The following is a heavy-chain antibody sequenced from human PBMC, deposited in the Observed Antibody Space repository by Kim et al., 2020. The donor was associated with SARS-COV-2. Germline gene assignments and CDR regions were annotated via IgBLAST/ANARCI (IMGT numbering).Heavy chain of an antibody. D-gene: IGHD1-26*01. Sequence: GGSLRLSCAASGFTFSSYEMNWVRQAPGKGLEWVSYISSSGSTIYYADSVKGRFTISRDNAKNSLYLQMNSLRAEDTAVYYCARDGRAAHSYYYYGMDVWGQGTTVTVSS. CDR1: GFTFSSYE. V-gene: IGHV3-48*03. CDR2: ISSSGSTI. CDR3: ARDGRAAHSYYYYGMDV. J-gene: IGHJ6*02.